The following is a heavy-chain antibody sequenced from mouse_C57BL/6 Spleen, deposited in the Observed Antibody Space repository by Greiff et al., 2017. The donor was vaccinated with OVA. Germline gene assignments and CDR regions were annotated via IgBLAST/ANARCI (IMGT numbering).Heavy chain of an antibody. D-gene: IGHD3-2*02. V-gene: IGHV1-9*01. CDR3: ARRSDSSGYLDY. J-gene: IGHJ2*01. CDR2: ILPGSGST. Sequence: VMLVESGAELMKPGASVKLSCKATGYTFTGYWIEWVKQRPGHGLEWIGEILPGSGSTNYNEKFKGKATFTADTSSNTAYMQLSSLTTEDSAIYYCARRSDSSGYLDYWGQGTTLTVSS. CDR1: GYTFTGYW.